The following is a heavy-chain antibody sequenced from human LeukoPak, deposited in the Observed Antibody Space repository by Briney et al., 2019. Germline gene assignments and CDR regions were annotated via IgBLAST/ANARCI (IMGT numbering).Heavy chain of an antibody. J-gene: IGHJ4*02. CDR2: ITVYNGHT. CDR1: GYSFTTYC. CDR3: ARNGSGSYGY. V-gene: IGHV1-18*01. D-gene: IGHD3-10*01. Sequence: GAAVNVSCKASGYSFTTYCISWVRPAPGRGRDCRGWITVYNGHTTYAETLQGRDTMTKDTSTSTAYMELKSLTSDDTAVYYCARNGSGSYGYWGQGTLVIVSS.